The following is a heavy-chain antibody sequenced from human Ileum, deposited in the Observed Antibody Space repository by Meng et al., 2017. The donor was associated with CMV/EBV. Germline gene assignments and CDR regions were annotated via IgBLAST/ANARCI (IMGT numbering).Heavy chain of an antibody. D-gene: IGHD4-11*01. CDR1: GLSINGYW. Sequence: GESLKISCAGSGLSINGYWIHWVRQPPGKGLVWVSRISSDAGSTGYADSVQGRLTISRDNSKNTLFLQMHSLRAEDTAVYYCAREVTINYGASHFDYWGQGTLVTVSS. CDR2: ISSDAGST. V-gene: IGHV3-74*01. CDR3: AREVTINYGASHFDY. J-gene: IGHJ4*02.